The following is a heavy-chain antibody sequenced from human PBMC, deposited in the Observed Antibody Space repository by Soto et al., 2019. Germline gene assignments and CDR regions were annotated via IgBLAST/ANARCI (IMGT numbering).Heavy chain of an antibody. CDR1: GSSFTSYW. D-gene: IGHD4-17*01. CDR2: LYPGDSDT. V-gene: IGHV5-51*01. J-gene: IGHJ6*02. Sequence: GESLKISCKGSGSSFTSYWIGWVRQMPGKGLEWMGILYPGDSDTRYSPSFQGQVTISADRSISSGYLQWSRLKATDTAMYYCVVLTVTTDYGMDVWGQGTTVTVS. CDR3: VVLTVTTDYGMDV.